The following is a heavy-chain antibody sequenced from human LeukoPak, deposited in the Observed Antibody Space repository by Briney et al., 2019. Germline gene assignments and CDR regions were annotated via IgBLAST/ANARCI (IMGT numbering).Heavy chain of an antibody. V-gene: IGHV4-34*01. J-gene: IGHJ4*02. CDR2: INHSGST. Sequence: SGTLSLTCAVYGGSFSGYYWSWIRQPPGKGLEWIGEINHSGSTNYNPSLKSRVTISVDTSKNQFSLKLSSVTAADTAVYYCARARSSGWLSHFDYWGQGTLVTVSS. CDR3: ARARSSGWLSHFDY. CDR1: GGSFSGYY. D-gene: IGHD6-19*01.